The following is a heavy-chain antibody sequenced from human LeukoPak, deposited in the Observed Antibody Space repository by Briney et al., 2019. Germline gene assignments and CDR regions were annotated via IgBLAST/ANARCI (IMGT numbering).Heavy chain of an antibody. CDR2: IYYSGST. V-gene: IGHV4-39*01. J-gene: IGHJ4*02. Sequence: KPSETLSLTCTVSGGSISSGSYYWGWIRQPPGKWLEWIGSIYYSGSTYYNPSLKSRVTISVDTSKNQLSLKLSSVTATDTAVYYCARLDYGDHDYWGQGTLVTVSS. CDR1: GGSISSGSYY. CDR3: ARLDYGDHDY. D-gene: IGHD4-17*01.